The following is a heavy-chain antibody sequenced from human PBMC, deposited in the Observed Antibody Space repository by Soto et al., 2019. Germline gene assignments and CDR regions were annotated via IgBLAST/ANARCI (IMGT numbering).Heavy chain of an antibody. CDR2: IYYSGST. V-gene: IGHV4-30-4*01. J-gene: IGHJ6*02. CDR1: GGSISSGDYY. CDR3: ARDVQGATITFPGRGYYYYGMDV. Sequence: PSETLSLTCTVSGGSISSGDYYWSWIRQPPGKGLEWIGYIYYSGSTYYNPSLKSQVTISVDTSKKQISLKLSSVTAADTVVYYCARDVQGATITFPGRGYYYYGMDVWGQGTTVTVSS. D-gene: IGHD5-12*01.